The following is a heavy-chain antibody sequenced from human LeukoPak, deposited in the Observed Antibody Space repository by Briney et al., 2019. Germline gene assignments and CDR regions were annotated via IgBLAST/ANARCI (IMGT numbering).Heavy chain of an antibody. J-gene: IGHJ6*02. D-gene: IGHD2-21*02. CDR3: VRGNTDCARPSMGMYV. Sequence: PGGSLRLSCAASGLTVTSDYMTWVRQAPGKGLGWDSVIYMGSSIYYADSVKGRFTSSRNNSKITLVVQTDSLGVDDTAVYYCVRGNTDCARPSMGMYVWGQRATVTFS. CDR2: IYMGSSI. V-gene: IGHV3-66*02. CDR1: GLTVTSDY.